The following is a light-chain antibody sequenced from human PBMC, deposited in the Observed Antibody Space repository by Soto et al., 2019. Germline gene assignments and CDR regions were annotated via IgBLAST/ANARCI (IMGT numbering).Light chain of an antibody. V-gene: IGKV3-20*01. CDR1: QSINSRY. CDR2: GAS. CDR3: QQFGSSPGFT. Sequence: EIVLTQSPGTLSLSPGERATLSCGASQSINSRYLAWYQQKPGQAPRLLIYGASSRATGIPDRFSGSGSGTDFTLTISRLEPEDFAVYYCQQFGSSPGFTFGPGTIVDIK. J-gene: IGKJ3*01.